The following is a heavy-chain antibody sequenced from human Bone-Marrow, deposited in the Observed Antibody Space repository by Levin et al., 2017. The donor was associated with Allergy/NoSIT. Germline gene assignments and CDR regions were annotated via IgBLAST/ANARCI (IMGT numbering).Heavy chain of an antibody. CDR2: ISSSSSHI. CDR1: GFTFSSYS. Sequence: PGESLKISCAASGFTFSSYSMNWLRQAPGKGLEWVSSISSSSSHIYYLDSLKGRFTISRDNAKNSLSLQMNSLRADDTAVYYCARELWSGGFDPWGQGTLVIVSS. V-gene: IGHV3-21*01. D-gene: IGHD3-10*01. J-gene: IGHJ5*02. CDR3: ARELWSGGFDP.